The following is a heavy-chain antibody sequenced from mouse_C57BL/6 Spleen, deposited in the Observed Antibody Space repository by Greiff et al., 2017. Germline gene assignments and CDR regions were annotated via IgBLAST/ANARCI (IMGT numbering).Heavy chain of an antibody. Sequence: VQLKESGPELVKPGASVKISCKASGYSFTGYYMNWVKQSPEKSLEWIGEINPSTGGTTYNQKFKAKATLTVDKSSSTAYMQLKSLTSEDSAVYYCARYGYDAAWFAYWGQGTLVTVSA. CDR2: INPSTGGT. CDR1: GYSFTGYY. V-gene: IGHV1-42*01. CDR3: ARYGYDAAWFAY. D-gene: IGHD2-2*01. J-gene: IGHJ3*01.